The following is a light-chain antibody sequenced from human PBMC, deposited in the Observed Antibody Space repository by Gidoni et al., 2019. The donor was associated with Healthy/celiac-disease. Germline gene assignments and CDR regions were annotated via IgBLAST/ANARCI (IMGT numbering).Light chain of an antibody. CDR2: SNN. CDR3: AAWDDSLNGVV. V-gene: IGLV1-44*01. CDR1: SSNIGSNT. J-gene: IGLJ2*01. Sequence: QSVRTQPPSASGTPGQRVTISCAGSSSNIGSNTVNWYQQLPGTAPNLLIYSNNQRPSGVPDRFSGSKSGTSASLAISGLQYEDEADYYCAAWDDSLNGVVFGGGTKLTVL.